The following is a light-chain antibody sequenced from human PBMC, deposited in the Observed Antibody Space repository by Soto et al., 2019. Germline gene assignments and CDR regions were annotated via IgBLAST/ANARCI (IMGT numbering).Light chain of an antibody. J-gene: IGKJ1*01. CDR2: GAS. CDR3: QQYGSSPSGT. Sequence: EIVLTQSPGTLSLSPGERATLSCRASQSVSSNYLAWYQQKPGQAPRLLIYGASSRATGIPDRFTGSGSGTDFILTISRLEPEDFAVYYCQQYGSSPSGTFGQGTKVDIK. CDR1: QSVSSNY. V-gene: IGKV3-20*01.